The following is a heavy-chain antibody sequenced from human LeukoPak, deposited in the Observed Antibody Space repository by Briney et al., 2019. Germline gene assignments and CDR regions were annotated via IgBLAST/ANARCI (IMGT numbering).Heavy chain of an antibody. J-gene: IGHJ4*02. Sequence: PGGSLRLSCAASGFTFSSFTMNWVRQAPGKGLEWVSAISSTSSDIYYADSVKGRFTISRDNAKNSLYLQLNGLRADDTAVYYCAVGYCSGGSCYASHWGQGTLVTVSS. D-gene: IGHD2-15*01. V-gene: IGHV3-21*01. CDR2: ISSTSSDI. CDR1: GFTFSSFT. CDR3: AVGYCSGGSCYASH.